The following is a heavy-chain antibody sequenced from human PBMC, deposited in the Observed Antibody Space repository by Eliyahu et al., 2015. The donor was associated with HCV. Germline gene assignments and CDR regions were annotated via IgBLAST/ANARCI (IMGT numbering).Heavy chain of an antibody. CDR2: ISGSGGST. CDR1: GFTFSSYA. Sequence: EVQLLESGGGLVQPGGSLRLSCAASGFTFSSYAMNWVRQAPGKGLEWVSGISGSGGSTYYADSVKGRFTISRDNSKNTLYLQMNSLRAEDTAVYYCAKRPDSSGWQSYGMDVWGQGTTVTVSS. CDR3: AKRPDSSGWQSYGMDV. V-gene: IGHV3-23*01. D-gene: IGHD6-19*01. J-gene: IGHJ6*02.